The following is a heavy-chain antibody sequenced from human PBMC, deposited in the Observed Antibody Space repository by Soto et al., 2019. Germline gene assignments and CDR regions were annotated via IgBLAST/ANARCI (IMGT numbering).Heavy chain of an antibody. J-gene: IGHJ4*02. CDR3: ARDRRFGNGYSLGFDY. CDR2: VSFDGNNK. Sequence: QVQLVESGGGVVQPGRSLRLSCVGTGFSFSSYSMHWVRQAPGKGLEWVAVVSFDGNNKYYANSVKDRFTVSRDNSKNTTYVQMNSLQPEDTAVYYCARDRRFGNGYSLGFDYWGQGTLVTVSS. V-gene: IGHV3-30-3*01. D-gene: IGHD5-18*01. CDR1: GFSFSSYS.